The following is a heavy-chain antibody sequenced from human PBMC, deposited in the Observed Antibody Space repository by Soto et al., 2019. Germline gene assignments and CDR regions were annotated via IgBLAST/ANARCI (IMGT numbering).Heavy chain of an antibody. D-gene: IGHD2-2*01. V-gene: IGHV1-46*01. CDR1: GYTFTKFH. Sequence: GASVKVSCKASGYTFTKFHIHWVRQAPGQGLEWMGMIDPSGGVTRDAQRFQGRITTTSDTSTSSVYMELRGLTSEDTAVYYCARESVVPAAMGYAFDIWGQGTMVTVSS. CDR2: IDPSGGVT. CDR3: ARESVVPAAMGYAFDI. J-gene: IGHJ3*02.